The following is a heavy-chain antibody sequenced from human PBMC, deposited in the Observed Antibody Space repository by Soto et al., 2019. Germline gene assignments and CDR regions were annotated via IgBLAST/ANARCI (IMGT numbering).Heavy chain of an antibody. D-gene: IGHD1-20*01. CDR1: GFNFNIYA. V-gene: IGHV3-23*01. J-gene: IGHJ4*02. CDR2: TGATGRTT. Sequence: GGSLRLSCAASGFNFNIYAMTWVRQAPGKWLEWVSTTGATGRTTYYADSVKGRFTVSRDNSKNTLDLQMSNLRAEDTAVYYCATVHNTSRSFDYWGQGXLVTVYS. CDR3: ATVHNTSRSFDY.